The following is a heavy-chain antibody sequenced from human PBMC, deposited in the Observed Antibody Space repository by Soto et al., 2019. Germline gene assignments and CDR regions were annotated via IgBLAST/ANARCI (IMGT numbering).Heavy chain of an antibody. Sequence: GGSLRLSCAASGFIFRSDSMGWVRQPPGKGLEWVSSISSSGSFMNYADSVKGRFTISRDNAKNSLYLQMSSLKASDTAMFYCARGGYSGNSKDPFYIWGPGTMVTVSS. CDR2: ISSSGSFM. CDR1: GFIFRSDS. J-gene: IGHJ3*02. D-gene: IGHD6-25*01. CDR3: ARGGYSGNSKDPFYI. V-gene: IGHV3-21*04.